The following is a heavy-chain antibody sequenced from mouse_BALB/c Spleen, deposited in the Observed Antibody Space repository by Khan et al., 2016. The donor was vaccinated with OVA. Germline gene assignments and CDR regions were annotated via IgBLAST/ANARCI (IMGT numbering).Heavy chain of an antibody. J-gene: IGHJ2*01. CDR2: INPTSGHT. CDR3: KRDRIDY. Sequence: QIQLVQSGAELAKPGASVKMSCKTSGYTFTTYWMHWVKQRPGQGLEWIGYINPTSGHTDYNEKFKDKATLSADKSSSTAYMQLSSLTSEDSAVYYCKRDRIDYWGQGTTLTVSS. V-gene: IGHV1-7*01. CDR1: GYTFTTYW.